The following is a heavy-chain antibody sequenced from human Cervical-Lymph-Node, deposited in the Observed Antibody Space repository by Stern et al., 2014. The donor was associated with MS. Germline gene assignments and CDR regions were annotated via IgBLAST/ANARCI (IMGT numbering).Heavy chain of an antibody. Sequence: EVQLLESGGGLKHPGGSLRLSCAASGFTFSSYAMNWVRQAPGKGLEWVSTISGSGGNTYYAGSVKGRFTVSRDNSKSPLYLQMNSLRAEDTALYYCARDRPGYTFGTPTYWGQGTLVTVSS. CDR2: ISGSGGNT. D-gene: IGHD5-18*01. CDR1: GFTFSSYA. V-gene: IGHV3-23*01. J-gene: IGHJ4*02. CDR3: ARDRPGYTFGTPTY.